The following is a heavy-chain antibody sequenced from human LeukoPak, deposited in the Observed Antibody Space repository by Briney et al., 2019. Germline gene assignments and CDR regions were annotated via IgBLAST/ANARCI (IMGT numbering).Heavy chain of an antibody. V-gene: IGHV1-18*01. CDR2: ISAYNGNT. CDR3: ARDHTHIMVRGAAYNWFDP. D-gene: IGHD3-10*01. CDR1: GYTFTSYG. J-gene: IGHJ5*02. Sequence: ASVKVSCKASGYTFTSYGISWVRHAPGQGLEWMGWISAYNGNTNYEQKLQGRVTITTDTSTSTAYMELRSLRSDDTAVYYCARDHTHIMVRGAAYNWFDPWGQGTLVTVSS.